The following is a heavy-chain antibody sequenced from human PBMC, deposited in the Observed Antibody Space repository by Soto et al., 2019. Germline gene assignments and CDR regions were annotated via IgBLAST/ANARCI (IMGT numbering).Heavy chain of an antibody. V-gene: IGHV3-7*01. CDR1: GFTFGHYW. CDR2: IKFDESEK. CDR3: ARDSGYGSGKSVKQHLDY. Sequence: GPLRHSSAAYGFTFGHYWMSRFRPARVHGLEYVAAIKFDESEKKYVDTVKGRFTTSRDNAKNSLYMQMNRLRDGDTAVYYCARDSGYGSGKSVKQHLDYWGHGTLVTVSS. D-gene: IGHD3-10*01. J-gene: IGHJ4*01.